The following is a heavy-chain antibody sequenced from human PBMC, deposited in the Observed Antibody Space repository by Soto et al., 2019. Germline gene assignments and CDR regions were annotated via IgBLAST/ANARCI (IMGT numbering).Heavy chain of an antibody. CDR2: ISAYNGNT. Sequence: GASVKVSCKASGYTFTSYGISWVRQAPGQGLEWMGWISAYNGNTNYAQKLQGRVTMTTDTSTSTAYMELRSLRSDDTAVYYCARVVVVPPDYYYYGMDVWGQGTKVTVSS. V-gene: IGHV1-18*01. J-gene: IGHJ6*02. D-gene: IGHD2-2*01. CDR3: ARVVVVPPDYYYYGMDV. CDR1: GYTFTSYG.